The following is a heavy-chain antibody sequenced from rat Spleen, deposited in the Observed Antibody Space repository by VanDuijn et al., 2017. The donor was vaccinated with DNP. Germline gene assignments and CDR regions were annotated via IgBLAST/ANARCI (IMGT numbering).Heavy chain of an antibody. Sequence: EVQLVESGGGLVKPGRSLKLSCAASGFTFSDFNMAWVRPAPKKGLEWVATVNYDGGITYYRDSVKGRFTISRDNAESALYLRMDSLRSEDTATYYCTRHDYSNYYFDYWGRGVMVTVSS. CDR3: TRHDYSNYYFDY. V-gene: IGHV5-7*01. J-gene: IGHJ2*01. CDR2: VNYDGGIT. CDR1: GFTFSDFN. D-gene: IGHD1-8*01.